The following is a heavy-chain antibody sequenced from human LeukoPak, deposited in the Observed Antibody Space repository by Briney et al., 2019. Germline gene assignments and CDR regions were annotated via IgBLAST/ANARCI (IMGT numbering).Heavy chain of an antibody. V-gene: IGHV4-59*12. D-gene: IGHD6-19*01. CDR2: IYHSGST. Sequence: SETLSLTCTVSGGSISSYSWSWIRQPPGKGLEWIGYIYHSGSTYYNPSLKSRVTISVDKSKNQFSLKLSSVTAADTAVYYCARAPAVASTEYYFDYWGQGTLVTVSS. CDR3: ARAPAVASTEYYFDY. J-gene: IGHJ4*02. CDR1: GGSISSYS.